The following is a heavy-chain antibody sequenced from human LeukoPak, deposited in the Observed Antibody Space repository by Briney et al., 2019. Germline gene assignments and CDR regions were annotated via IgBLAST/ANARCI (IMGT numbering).Heavy chain of an antibody. CDR2: INHSGST. V-gene: IGHV4-39*07. D-gene: IGHD1-14*01. CDR3: ARDGYVATGFDY. J-gene: IGHJ4*02. Sequence: SETLSLTCTVSGGSISSSSYYWGWIRQPPGKGLEWIGEINHSGSTNYNPSLKSRVTISVDTSKNQFSLKLSSVTAADTAVYYCARDGYVATGFDYWGQGTLVTVSS. CDR1: GGSISSSSYY.